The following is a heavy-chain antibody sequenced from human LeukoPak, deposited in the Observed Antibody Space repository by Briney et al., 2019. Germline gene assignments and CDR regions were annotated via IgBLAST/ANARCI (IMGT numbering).Heavy chain of an antibody. CDR2: ISYDGSNK. D-gene: IGHD3-22*01. CDR1: GFTFSNYA. J-gene: IGHJ3*02. CDR3: AKDTVSGYYYDSSGYYYLDAFDI. Sequence: GGSLRLSCVASGFTFSNYAMHWVRQAPGKGLAWVTVISYDGSNKYYADSVKGRFTISRDNAKNSLFLQMNSLRAEDTAVYYCAKDTVSGYYYDSSGYYYLDAFDIWGQGTMVTVSS. V-gene: IGHV3-30*04.